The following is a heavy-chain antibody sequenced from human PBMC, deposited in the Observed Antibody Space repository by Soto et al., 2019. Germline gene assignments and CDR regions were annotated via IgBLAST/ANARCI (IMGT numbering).Heavy chain of an antibody. D-gene: IGHD3-10*01. V-gene: IGHV1-69*04. CDR3: ARDRPSMVRGVHEGGFDY. Sequence: ASVKVSCKASGGTFSSYTISWVRQAPGQGLEWMGRIIPILGIANYAQKFQGRVTITADKSTSTAYMELSSLRSEDTAVYYCARDRPSMVRGVHEGGFDYWGQGTLVTVSS. J-gene: IGHJ4*02. CDR2: IIPILGIA. CDR1: GGTFSSYT.